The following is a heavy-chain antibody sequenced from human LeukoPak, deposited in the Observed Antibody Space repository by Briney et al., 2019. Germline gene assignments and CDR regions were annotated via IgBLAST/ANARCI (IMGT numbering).Heavy chain of an antibody. CDR3: ARVRASGFYFDY. Sequence: SETLSLTCTVSGDSISSYYWSWIRQPPGKGLEWIGYIYYSGSTNYNPSLKSRVTISVDTSKNQFSLKLSSVTAADTAMYYCARVRASGFYFDYWGQGTLVTVSS. J-gene: IGHJ4*02. CDR2: IYYSGST. CDR1: GDSISSYY. V-gene: IGHV4-59*01. D-gene: IGHD5-12*01.